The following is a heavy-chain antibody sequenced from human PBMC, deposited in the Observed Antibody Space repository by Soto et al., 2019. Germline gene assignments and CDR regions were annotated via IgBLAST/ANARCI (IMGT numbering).Heavy chain of an antibody. CDR2: ISGSGGST. J-gene: IGHJ4*02. V-gene: IGHV3-23*01. Sequence: EVQLLESGGGLVQPGGSLRLSCAASGFTFSSYAMSWVRQAPGKGLEWVSAISGSGGSTYYADSVKGRFTISRDNSKNTLYLQMNSPRADDTAVYYCAKVDDYYGEGGIDYWGQGTLVTVSS. D-gene: IGHD4-17*01. CDR3: AKVDDYYGEGGIDY. CDR1: GFTFSSYA.